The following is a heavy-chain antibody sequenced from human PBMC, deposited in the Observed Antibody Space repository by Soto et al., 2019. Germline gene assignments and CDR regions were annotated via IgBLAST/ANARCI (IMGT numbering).Heavy chain of an antibody. J-gene: IGHJ4*02. CDR1: GGTFSSYA. CDR2: IIPIFGTA. CDR3: AKVAAAGTTLADFDY. Sequence: SVKVSCKASGGTFSSYAISWVRQAPGQGLEWMGGIIPIFGTANYAQKFQGRVTITADESTSTAYMELSSLRSEDTAVYYCAKVAAAGTTLADFDYWGQGTLVTVSS. D-gene: IGHD6-13*01. V-gene: IGHV1-69*13.